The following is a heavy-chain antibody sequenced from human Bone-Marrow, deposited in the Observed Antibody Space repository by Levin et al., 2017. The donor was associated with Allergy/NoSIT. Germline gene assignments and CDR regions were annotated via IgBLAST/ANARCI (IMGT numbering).Heavy chain of an antibody. V-gene: IGHV1-2*02. J-gene: IGHJ4*02. CDR3: ARGGTSSNDY. Sequence: ASVKVSCTVSGYTFSDYYMHWVRQAPGQGLEWMGWINPKRGDANTAQKFAGRVVLTRDTSISTAYMEVRRLRSDDTALYYCARGGTSSNDYWGQGTLVTVSS. CDR1: GYTFSDYY. CDR2: INPKRGDA. D-gene: IGHD6-13*01.